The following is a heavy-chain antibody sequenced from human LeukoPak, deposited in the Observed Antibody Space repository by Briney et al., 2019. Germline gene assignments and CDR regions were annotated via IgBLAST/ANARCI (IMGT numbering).Heavy chain of an antibody. CDR3: ARFTSHNYYDGSDYRYYFDY. D-gene: IGHD3-22*01. CDR1: GGSISSSRYY. J-gene: IGHJ4*02. V-gene: IGHV4-39*07. CDR2: MYYSGNT. Sequence: SETLSLTCTVSGGSISSSRYYWGWIRQPPGKGLEWIGSMYYSGNTYYNPSLKSRVTISLDTSKNQFSLKLNSVTAADTAVYYCARFTSHNYYDGSDYRYYFDYWGQGTLVTVSS.